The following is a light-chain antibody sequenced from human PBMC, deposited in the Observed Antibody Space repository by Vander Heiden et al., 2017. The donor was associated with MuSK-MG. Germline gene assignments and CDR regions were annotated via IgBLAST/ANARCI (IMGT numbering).Light chain of an antibody. J-gene: IGKJ5*01. Sequence: DIQMTQSPSSLSASVGDRVTITCRASQSISSYLNWYQQKPVKAPKLLIYAASSLQSGVPSRFSGSGSGTDFTLTISSLQPEDFATYYCQQSYSTRITFGQGTRLEIK. V-gene: IGKV1-39*01. CDR2: AAS. CDR1: QSISSY. CDR3: QQSYSTRIT.